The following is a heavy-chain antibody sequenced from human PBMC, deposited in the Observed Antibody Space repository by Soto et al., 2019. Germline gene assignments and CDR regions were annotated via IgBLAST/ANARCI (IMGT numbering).Heavy chain of an antibody. CDR2: IYHSGST. D-gene: IGHD6-19*01. Sequence: PSETLSLTCAVSVGSISSGGYSWSWIRQPPGKGLEWIGYIYHSGSTYYNPSLKSRVTISIDRSKNQFSLKLASVTAADTAVYYCARAPYSSGWPDSWGQGTLVTVSS. V-gene: IGHV4-30-2*01. CDR3: ARAPYSSGWPDS. J-gene: IGHJ4*02. CDR1: VGSISSGGYS.